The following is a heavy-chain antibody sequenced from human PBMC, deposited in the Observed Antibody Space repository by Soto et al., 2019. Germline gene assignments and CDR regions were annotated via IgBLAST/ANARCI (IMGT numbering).Heavy chain of an antibody. CDR2: ISGSGGST. J-gene: IGHJ6*02. CDR1: GFTFSSYA. CDR3: AKDRAFGVVTRGGMDV. Sequence: LRLSCAASGFTFSSYAMSWVRQAPGKGLEWVSAISGSGGSTYYADSVKGRFTISRDNSKNTLYLQVNSLRAEDTAVYYCAKDRAFGVVTRGGMDVWGQGTTVTVSS. V-gene: IGHV3-23*01. D-gene: IGHD3-3*01.